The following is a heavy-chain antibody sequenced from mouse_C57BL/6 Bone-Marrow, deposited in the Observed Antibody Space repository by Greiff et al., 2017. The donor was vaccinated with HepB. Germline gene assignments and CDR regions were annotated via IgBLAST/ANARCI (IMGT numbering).Heavy chain of an antibody. D-gene: IGHD3-1*01. V-gene: IGHV1-69*01. CDR3: ARGLRGGFAY. J-gene: IGHJ3*01. Sequence: QVQLQHPGAELVMPGASVKLSCKASGYTFTSYWMHWVKQRPGQGLEWIGEIDPSDSYTNYNQKFKGKSTLTVDKSSSTAYMQLSSLTSEDSAVYYCARGLRGGFAYWGQGTLVTVSA. CDR2: IDPSDSYT. CDR1: GYTFTSYW.